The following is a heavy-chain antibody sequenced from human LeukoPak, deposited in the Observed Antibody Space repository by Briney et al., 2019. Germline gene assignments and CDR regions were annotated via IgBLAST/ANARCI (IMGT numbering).Heavy chain of an antibody. CDR2: INPNSGGT. CDR3: ASEYKYDSSGANAFDI. V-gene: IGHV1-2*02. CDR1: GYTFTGYY. J-gene: IGHJ3*02. Sequence: GASVKVSCKASGYTFTGYYMHWVRQAPGQGLEWMGWINPNSGGTNYAQKFQGRVTMTRDTSISTAYMEMSSLRSADTAVYYCASEYKYDSSGANAFDIWGQGTMVTVSS. D-gene: IGHD3-22*01.